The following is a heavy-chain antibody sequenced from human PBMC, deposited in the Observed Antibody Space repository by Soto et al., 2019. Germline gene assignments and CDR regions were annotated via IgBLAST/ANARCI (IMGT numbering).Heavy chain of an antibody. CDR3: ARYYDYSGGTSGGMDV. D-gene: IGHD3-22*01. CDR2: ISSSSSTI. V-gene: IGHV3-48*01. Sequence: HPGGSLRLSCAASGFTFSSYSMNWVRQAPGKGLEWVSYISSSSSTIYYADSVKGRFTISRDNAKNTLYLLMNRLRTEDTAVYYCARYYDYSGGTSGGMDVWGQGTTVTVSS. J-gene: IGHJ6*02. CDR1: GFTFSSYS.